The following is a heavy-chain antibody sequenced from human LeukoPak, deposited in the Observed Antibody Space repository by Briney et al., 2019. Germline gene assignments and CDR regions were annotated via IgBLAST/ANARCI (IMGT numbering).Heavy chain of an antibody. V-gene: IGHV4-39*01. J-gene: IGHJ5*02. Sequence: GSLRLSCTASGFAFSTYGMNWVRQPPGKELEWIGSIYHSGSTYYNPSLKSRVTISVDTSRNQFSLNLSSVTAADTAVYYCARHYGPWGQGTLVAVSS. CDR2: IYHSGST. D-gene: IGHD4-17*01. CDR3: ARHYGP. CDR1: GFAFSTYG.